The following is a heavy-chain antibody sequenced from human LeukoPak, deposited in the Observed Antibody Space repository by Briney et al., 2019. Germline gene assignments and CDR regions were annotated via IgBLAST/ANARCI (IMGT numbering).Heavy chain of an antibody. D-gene: IGHD1-26*01. V-gene: IGHV4-38-2*01. CDR3: ARARVGAALFDY. CDR2: IYHSGST. J-gene: IGHJ4*02. Sequence: PSETLSLTCVVSGYSISSGNYWGWIRQSPGKGLEWIESIYHSGSTYYNPSLKSRVTISVDTSKNQFSLKMHSVTAADTAVYYCARARVGAALFDYWGQGTLVTVSS. CDR1: GYSISSGNY.